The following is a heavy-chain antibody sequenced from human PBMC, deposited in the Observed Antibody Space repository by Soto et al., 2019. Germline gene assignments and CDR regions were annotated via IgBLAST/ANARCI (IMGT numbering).Heavy chain of an antibody. CDR1: GFTFSDYY. V-gene: IGHV3-11*01. CDR3: GRIRPTNTGGTFDI. Sequence: QVQLVESGGGLVKPGGSLRLSCAASGFTFSDYYMTWIRQAPGKGLEWLSYITYNGNTIYYANCVKGRFTISRDNAQNSLYLEMNSLRAEDTAIYYCGRIRPTNTGGTFDIWGQGTMVTVSS. CDR2: ITYNGNTI. D-gene: IGHD2-8*02. J-gene: IGHJ3*02.